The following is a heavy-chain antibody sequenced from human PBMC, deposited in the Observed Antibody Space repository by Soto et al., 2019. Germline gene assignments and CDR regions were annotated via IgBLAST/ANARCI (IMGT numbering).Heavy chain of an antibody. CDR2: IIPIFGTA. J-gene: IGHJ5*02. CDR3: ARDLDYYDSSGYYPAYNWFDP. D-gene: IGHD3-22*01. Sequence: ASVKVSCKASGGTFSSYAISWVRQAPGQGLEWMGGIIPIFGTANYAQKFQGRVTITADESTSTAYMELSSLRSEDTAVYYCARDLDYYDSSGYYPAYNWFDPWGQGTLVTVSS. CDR1: GGTFSSYA. V-gene: IGHV1-69*13.